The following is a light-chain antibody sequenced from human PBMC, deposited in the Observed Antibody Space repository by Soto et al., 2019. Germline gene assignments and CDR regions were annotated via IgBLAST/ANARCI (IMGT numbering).Light chain of an antibody. CDR2: EVS. V-gene: IGLV2-14*01. CDR1: SSDVGGYDY. CDR3: SSYTSSGPV. J-gene: IGLJ2*01. Sequence: QSALTQPASVSGSPGQSITISCTGTSSDVGGYDYVSWYQQHPGKAPKLMISEVSNRPSGVSHRFSGSKSGNTASLTISGLQPEDEADYYCSSYTSSGPVFGGGTKVTVL.